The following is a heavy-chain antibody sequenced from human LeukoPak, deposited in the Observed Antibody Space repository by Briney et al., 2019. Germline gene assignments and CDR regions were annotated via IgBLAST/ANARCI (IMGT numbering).Heavy chain of an antibody. D-gene: IGHD3-3*01. CDR1: GYSIRSGYY. J-gene: IGHJ3*02. CDR2: IYHSGST. Sequence: PSETLSLTCAVSGYSIRSGYYWGWIRQPPGKGLEWIGSIYHSGSTYYNPSLKSRVTISVDTSKNQFSLKLSSVTAADTAVYYCARDRRYDFWSGYDAFDIWGQGTMVTVSS. CDR3: ARDRRYDFWSGYDAFDI. V-gene: IGHV4-38-2*02.